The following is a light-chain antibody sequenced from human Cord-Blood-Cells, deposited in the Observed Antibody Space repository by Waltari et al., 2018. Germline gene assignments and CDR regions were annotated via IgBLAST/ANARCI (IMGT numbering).Light chain of an antibody. V-gene: IGLV2-8*01. CDR3: SSYAGSV. Sequence: QSVLTQPPSASGSPGPSVTISCTGPSSDVGGYNYVSWYQQHPGKAPKLMIYEVSKRPSGVPDRFSGSKSGNTASLTVSGLQAEDEADYYCSSYAGSVFGGGTKLTVL. CDR1: SSDVGGYNY. J-gene: IGLJ2*01. CDR2: EVS.